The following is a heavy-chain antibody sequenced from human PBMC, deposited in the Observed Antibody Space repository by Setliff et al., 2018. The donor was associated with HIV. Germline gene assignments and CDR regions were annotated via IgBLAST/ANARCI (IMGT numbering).Heavy chain of an antibody. J-gene: IGHJ4*02. V-gene: IGHV4-31*03. CDR2: IYYSGNT. D-gene: IGHD6-6*01. CDR3: ARSSRTSPPWFDY. CDR1: GGSINNDIYF. Sequence: SETLSLTCSVSGGSINNDIYFWTWIRQHPGKGLEWIGYIYYSGNTYYHPSLKSRFTISVDTSKNQFSLRLTSVTAADTARYFCARSSRTSPPWFDYWGQGIPVTVSS.